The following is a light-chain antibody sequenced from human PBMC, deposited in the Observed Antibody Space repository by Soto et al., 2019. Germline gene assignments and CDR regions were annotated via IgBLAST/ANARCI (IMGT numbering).Light chain of an antibody. Sequence: EIMLSQSPGTLSLSKGERATLSCRSSQSVSSSYLAWYQQKPGQAPRLLIYGASSRATGIPDRFSGSGSGTDFTLTISRLESEDFAVYYCQQYGSSPRTFGQGTNVDI. J-gene: IGKJ1*01. CDR1: QSVSSSY. CDR2: GAS. V-gene: IGKV3-20*01. CDR3: QQYGSSPRT.